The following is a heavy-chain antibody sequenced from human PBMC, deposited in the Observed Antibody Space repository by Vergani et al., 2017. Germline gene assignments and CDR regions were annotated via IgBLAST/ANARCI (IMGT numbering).Heavy chain of an antibody. CDR2: INHSGST. CDR1: GGSFSGYY. CDR3: ARGRGYYYGSGSLSYYYGMDV. D-gene: IGHD3-10*01. J-gene: IGHJ6*02. V-gene: IGHV4-34*01. Sequence: QVQLQQWGAGLLKPSETLSLTCAVYGGSFSGYYWSWIRQPPGKGLEWIGEINHSGSTNYNPSLKSRVTISVDTSKNQFSLKLSSVTAADTAVYYCARGRGYYYGSGSLSYYYGMDVWGQGTTVTVSS.